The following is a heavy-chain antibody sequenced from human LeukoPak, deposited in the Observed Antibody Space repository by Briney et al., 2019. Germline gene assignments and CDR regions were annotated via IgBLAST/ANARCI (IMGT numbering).Heavy chain of an antibody. CDR3: ARAGDSSGYYPSYWYFDL. CDR2: INHSRST. Sequence: SETLSLTCAFCVGFFSGYYWSWIRQPPGNGREWIGEINHSRSTNYNPSLISRVPISLDTSKNQFSLKLSSVTAADTAVNYCARAGDSSGYYPSYWYFDLWGRGTLVTVSS. V-gene: IGHV4-34*01. J-gene: IGHJ2*01. CDR1: VGFFSGYY. D-gene: IGHD3-22*01.